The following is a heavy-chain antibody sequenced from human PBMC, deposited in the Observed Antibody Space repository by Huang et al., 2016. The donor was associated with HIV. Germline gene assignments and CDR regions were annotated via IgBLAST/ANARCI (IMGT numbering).Heavy chain of an antibody. Sequence: QVHLPQWGTGLLKPSETLSLTCAVYGGSFSGYYWTWIRQPPGKGLEWIGEINHSGNTNYKPSLRRRGTISVDTSKNQFSLNMTSVTAADTALYYCARKVHFLGSGVIFTWGQGTLVTVSP. J-gene: IGHJ4*02. CDR2: INHSGNT. D-gene: IGHD3-10*01. V-gene: IGHV4-34*02. CDR1: GGSFSGYY. CDR3: ARKVHFLGSGVIFT.